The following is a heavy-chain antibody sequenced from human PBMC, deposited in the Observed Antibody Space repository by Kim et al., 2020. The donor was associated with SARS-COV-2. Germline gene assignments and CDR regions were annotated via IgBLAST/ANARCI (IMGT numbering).Heavy chain of an antibody. J-gene: IGHJ4*02. V-gene: IGHV3-30*02. D-gene: IGHD6-13*01. CDR3: AKGHSSSWYVDSFDY. Sequence: DSVKGRFTISRDNSKNTLYLQMNSLRAEDTAVYYCAKGHSSSWYVDSFDYWGQGTLVTVSS.